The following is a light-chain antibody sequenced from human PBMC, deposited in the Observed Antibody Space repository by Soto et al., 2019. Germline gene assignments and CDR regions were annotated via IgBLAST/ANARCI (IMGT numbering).Light chain of an antibody. CDR3: QQFHNWPPLT. J-gene: IGKJ4*01. Sequence: EIVMTQSPATLSVSPGETATLSCRASENIGGTLAWYQQKPGQAPRLLFYGASARATGTPVRFSGSGSGTEFTLTISSLXSEDSAVYYCQQFHNWPPLTFGGGTKVDTK. V-gene: IGKV3-15*01. CDR1: ENIGGT. CDR2: GAS.